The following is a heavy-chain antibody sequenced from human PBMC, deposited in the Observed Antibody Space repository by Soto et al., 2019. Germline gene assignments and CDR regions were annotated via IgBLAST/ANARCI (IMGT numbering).Heavy chain of an antibody. J-gene: IGHJ4*02. CDR2: VLPFLDIT. D-gene: IGHD6-13*01. CDR3: ARDRDNSNWPNFDS. V-gene: IGHV1-69*02. CDR1: GGTFSIYT. Sequence: QVQLVQSGSEVKKPGSSVRVSCKTSGGTFSIYTISWVRQAPGQGLEWMGRVLPFLDITSYSQRFPGRVTITADRSTTTAYMELSSLRSEDTAVYYCARDRDNSNWPNFDSWGQGTLVTVSS.